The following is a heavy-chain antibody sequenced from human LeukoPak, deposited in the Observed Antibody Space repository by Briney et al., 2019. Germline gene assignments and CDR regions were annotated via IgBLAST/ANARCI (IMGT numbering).Heavy chain of an antibody. CDR3: ARDIAVSGTFFDY. CDR2: IKQDGSAE. Sequence: GGAQARYSAAPGVSIRSRCRRWVHQDQGKGLEWVANIKQDGSAEYYVDSVKGRFTISRDNAKNSLYLQMNSLGVEDTAVYYCARDIAVSGTFFDYWGQGTLVSVSA. D-gene: IGHD6-19*01. J-gene: IGHJ4*02. CDR1: GVSIRSRC. V-gene: IGHV3-7*03.